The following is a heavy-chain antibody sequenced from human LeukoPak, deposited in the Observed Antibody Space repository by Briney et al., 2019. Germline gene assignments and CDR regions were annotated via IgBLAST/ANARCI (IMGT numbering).Heavy chain of an antibody. J-gene: IGHJ4*02. CDR1: GFTFSSYW. V-gene: IGHV3-74*01. D-gene: IGHD3-10*01. CDR2: INTDGSTT. Sequence: GGSLRLSCAASGFTFSSYWMHWVRQAPGKGLVWVSRINTDGSTTNYADSVKGRFTVSRDNAKNTLYLQMNSLRAEDTAMYYCARGDGSRSYRDTFDYWGRGTLVTVSS. CDR3: ARGDGSRSYRDTFDY.